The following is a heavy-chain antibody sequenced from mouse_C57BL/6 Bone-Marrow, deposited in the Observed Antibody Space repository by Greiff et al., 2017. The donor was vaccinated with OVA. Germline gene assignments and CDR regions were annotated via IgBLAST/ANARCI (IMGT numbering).Heavy chain of an antibody. V-gene: IGHV3-6*01. D-gene: IGHD2-3*01. J-gene: IGHJ2*01. CDR3: AREGDGYIDY. Sequence: ESGPGLVKPSQSLSLTCSVTGYSITSGYYWNWIRQFPGNKLEWMGYISYDGSNNYNPSLKNRISITRDTSKNQFFLKLNSVTTEDTATYYCAREGDGYIDYWGQGTTLTVSS. CDR1: GYSITSGYY. CDR2: ISYDGSN.